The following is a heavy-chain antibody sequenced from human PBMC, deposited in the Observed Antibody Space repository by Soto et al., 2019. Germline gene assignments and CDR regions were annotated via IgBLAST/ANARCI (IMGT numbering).Heavy chain of an antibody. CDR3: ASIPMVRGPTDY. D-gene: IGHD3-10*01. V-gene: IGHV3-74*02. CDR2: INGDGSTT. J-gene: IGHJ4*02. Sequence: EVRLVESGGGLVQPGGSLRLSCAASGFTFSTYWMHWVHQAPGKGLEWVSRINGDGSTTQYADSVKGRFTISRDNAKNTLYLQMNTLSADDTAVYYCASIPMVRGPTDYWGQGTLVTVSP. CDR1: GFTFSTYW.